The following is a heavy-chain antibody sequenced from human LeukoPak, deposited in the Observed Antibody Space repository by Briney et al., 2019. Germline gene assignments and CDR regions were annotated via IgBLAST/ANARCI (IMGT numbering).Heavy chain of an antibody. J-gene: IGHJ4*02. CDR1: GASIRSGNYH. V-gene: IGHV4-39*01. Sequence: SETLSLTCAVSGASIRSGNYHWDWVRQPPEKGLEWIGSHSSSGSTFYSASLKSRVTIFADTSENQIFLNLRSVTAADTAIYYCSRTSSRRFDYWGQGKLVTVSS. CDR3: SRTSSRRFDY. CDR2: HSSSGST.